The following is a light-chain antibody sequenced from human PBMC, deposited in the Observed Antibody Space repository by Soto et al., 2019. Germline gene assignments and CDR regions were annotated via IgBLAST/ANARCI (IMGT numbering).Light chain of an antibody. J-gene: IGKJ5*01. CDR1: QSVSTY. CDR2: AAS. CDR3: HQRSTWPIT. Sequence: EIVLTQSPATLSLSPGERATLSCRASQSVSTYVAWYQQKPGQAPRLLIYAASNRATGIPARFSGSGSGTEFTLTISSLKPEDFAVYYCHQRSTWPITFGQGTRLEIK. V-gene: IGKV3-11*01.